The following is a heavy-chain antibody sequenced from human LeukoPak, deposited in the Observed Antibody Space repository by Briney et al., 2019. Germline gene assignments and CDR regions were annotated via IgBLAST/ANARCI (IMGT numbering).Heavy chain of an antibody. CDR3: AVNSTKHTFDI. CDR2: IYYSGGT. J-gene: IGHJ3*02. Sequence: SETLSLTCTVSGGSMSPFYWSWIWQSPGKGLEWIGSIYYSGGTNYNPSLKSRVTISVDTSKNQFSLELSSVTAADMAVYYCAVNSTKHTFDICGQGTMVTVSS. D-gene: IGHD1-1*01. CDR1: GGSMSPFY. V-gene: IGHV4-59*08.